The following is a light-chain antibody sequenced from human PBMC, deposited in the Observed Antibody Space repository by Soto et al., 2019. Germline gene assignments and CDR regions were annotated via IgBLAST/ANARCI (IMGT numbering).Light chain of an antibody. Sequence: DTQMTQSPSTLSASVGDRVTITCRASQSVGSWLAWYQQKPGKAPKFLIYEASSLEGGVPSRFSGSGSGTEFTLTISSLQPDDFATYYCQQYNSYPRTFGRGTKVEIK. V-gene: IGKV1-5*01. CDR1: QSVGSW. CDR3: QQYNSYPRT. J-gene: IGKJ1*01. CDR2: EAS.